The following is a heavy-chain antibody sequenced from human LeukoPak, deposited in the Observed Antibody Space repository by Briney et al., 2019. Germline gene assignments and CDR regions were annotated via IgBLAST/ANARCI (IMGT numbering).Heavy chain of an antibody. CDR3: ARVGSVAAAGYGAFDI. Sequence: GGSLRLSCAASGFTVSSNYMSWVRQAPGKGLEWVSVIYCGGSTYYADSVKGRFTISRDNAKNSLYLQMNSLRAEDTAVYYCARVGSVAAAGYGAFDIWGQGTMVTVFS. V-gene: IGHV3-66*01. CDR2: IYCGGST. CDR1: GFTVSSNY. J-gene: IGHJ3*02. D-gene: IGHD6-13*01.